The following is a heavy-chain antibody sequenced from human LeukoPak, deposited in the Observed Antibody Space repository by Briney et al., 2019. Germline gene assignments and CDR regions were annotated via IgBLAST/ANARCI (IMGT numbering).Heavy chain of an antibody. CDR3: AMALVVPAATFDY. V-gene: IGHV1-2*06. CDR2: ISPNSGGT. J-gene: IGHJ4*02. D-gene: IGHD2-2*01. Sequence: ASVKVSCKASGYTFTGYYMHWVRQAPGQGLEWMGRISPNSGGTNYAQKFQGRVTMTRDTSISTAYMELSRLRSDDTAVYYCAMALVVPAATFDYWGQGTLVTVSS. CDR1: GYTFTGYY.